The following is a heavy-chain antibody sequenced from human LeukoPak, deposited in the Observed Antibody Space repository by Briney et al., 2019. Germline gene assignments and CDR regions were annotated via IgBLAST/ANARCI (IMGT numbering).Heavy chain of an antibody. Sequence: GESLKISCKGSGYSFTSYWIGWVRQMPGKGLEWMGIIYPGDSDTRYSLSFQGQVTISADKSISTAYLQWNSLKASDTAMYYCARLDSSGLPLLDYWGQGTLVTVSS. CDR3: ARLDSSGLPLLDY. CDR2: IYPGDSDT. V-gene: IGHV5-51*01. D-gene: IGHD6-19*01. J-gene: IGHJ4*02. CDR1: GYSFTSYW.